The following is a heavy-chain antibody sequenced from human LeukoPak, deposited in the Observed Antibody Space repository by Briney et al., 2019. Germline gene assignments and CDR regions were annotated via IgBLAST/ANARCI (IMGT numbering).Heavy chain of an antibody. J-gene: IGHJ4*02. CDR2: IYHSGST. D-gene: IGHD4-17*01. Sequence: PSETLSLTCTVSGGSISSGGYSWSWIRQPPGKGLEWIGYIYHSGSTYYNPSLKSRVTISVDRSKNQFSLKLSSVTAADTAVYYCARGGNDYGDYALDYWGQGTLVTVSS. CDR1: GGSISSGGYS. CDR3: ARGGNDYGDYALDY. V-gene: IGHV4-30-2*01.